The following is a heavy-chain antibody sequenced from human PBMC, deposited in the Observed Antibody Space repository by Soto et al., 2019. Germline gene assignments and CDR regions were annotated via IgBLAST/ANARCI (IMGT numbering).Heavy chain of an antibody. V-gene: IGHV3-13*01. J-gene: IGHJ6*03. CDR1: GFTFSSYD. CDR2: IATAGDT. CDR3: ARGGDLGCYYMDV. Sequence: PGGSLRLSCAASGFTFSSYDMHWVRQATGQGLEWFSTIATAGDTYYPGSVKGRFTVSRENAKNSLYLQMNSLRAGDTAVYYCARGGDLGCYYMDVWGKGTTVTVSS. D-gene: IGHD2-21*02.